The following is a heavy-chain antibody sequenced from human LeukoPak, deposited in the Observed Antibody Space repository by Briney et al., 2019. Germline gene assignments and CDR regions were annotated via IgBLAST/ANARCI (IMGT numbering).Heavy chain of an antibody. Sequence: GGSLRLSCAASGVTFSSLWMTWVRQAPGKGLERVANINPDGSVKNYVDSMRGRFTISRDNAKNSLYLQMNSLRAEDTAVYYCARDRGYNSFDYWGQGTLVTVSS. CDR1: GVTFSSLW. CDR2: INPDGSVK. V-gene: IGHV3-7*01. D-gene: IGHD3-10*01. CDR3: ARDRGYNSFDY. J-gene: IGHJ4*02.